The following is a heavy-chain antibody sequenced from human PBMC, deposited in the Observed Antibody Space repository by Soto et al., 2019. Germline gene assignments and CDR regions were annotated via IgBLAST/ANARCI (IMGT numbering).Heavy chain of an antibody. CDR1: GGSINSNGYY. CDR2: IYYSGTV. D-gene: IGHD3-22*01. CDR3: ARDRWDYYDSSGPFY. Sequence: TLSLTCTVSGGSINSNGYYWSWIRQHPGKGLEWLGHIYYSGTVHYNPSLKSRITISVDTYKNQFSLKLSSVTAADTAVYYCARDRWDYYDSSGPFYWGQGTLVTAPQ. V-gene: IGHV4-31*03. J-gene: IGHJ4*02.